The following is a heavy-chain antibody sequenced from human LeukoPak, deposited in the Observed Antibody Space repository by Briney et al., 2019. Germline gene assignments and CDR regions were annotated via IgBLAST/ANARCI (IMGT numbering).Heavy chain of an antibody. CDR1: GFTFSNWA. D-gene: IGHD6-13*01. Sequence: GGSLRLSCAASGFTFSNWAMIWVRQAPGKGLEWVSTISGSGGDTYYADFVKGRFTISRDSSKNTLYLQMNSLTAEDTAVYYCAKSWMTSQSRIDYGGQGTLVTVSS. J-gene: IGHJ4*02. CDR2: ISGSGGDT. CDR3: AKSWMTSQSRIDY. V-gene: IGHV3-23*01.